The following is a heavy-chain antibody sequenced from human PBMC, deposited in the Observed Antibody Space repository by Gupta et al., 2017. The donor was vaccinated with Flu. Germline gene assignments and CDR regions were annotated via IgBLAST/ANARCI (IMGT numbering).Heavy chain of an antibody. J-gene: IGHJ4*02. D-gene: IGHD4-17*01. Sequence: QITLKESGPTLVKPTQTLTLTCTFSELSLSTSGVGVAWIRQPPGKALEWLALIYWNDDKRYSPALKNKLTSTKNTTKNHVVSTMTNMDSVETAAYYGAHRREYGDYAYFDYWGQGTLVTVSS. CDR2: IYWNDDK. V-gene: IGHV2-5*01. CDR3: AHRREYGDYAYFDY. CDR1: ELSLSTSGVG.